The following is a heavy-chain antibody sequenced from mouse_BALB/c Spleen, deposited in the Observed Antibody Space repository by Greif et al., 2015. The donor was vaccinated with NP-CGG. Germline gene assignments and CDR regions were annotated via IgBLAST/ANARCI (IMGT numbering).Heavy chain of an antibody. CDR1: GYTFTSYT. J-gene: IGHJ1*01. D-gene: IGHD2-2*01. V-gene: IGHV1-4*01. Sequence: QVQLKESGAELARPGASVKMSCKASGYTFTSYTMHWVKQRPGQGLEWIGYINPSSGYTNYNQKFKDKATLTADKSSSTAYMQLSSLTSEDSAVYYCARGGDGYDWYFDVWGAGTTVTVSS. CDR3: ARGGDGYDWYFDV. CDR2: INPSSGYT.